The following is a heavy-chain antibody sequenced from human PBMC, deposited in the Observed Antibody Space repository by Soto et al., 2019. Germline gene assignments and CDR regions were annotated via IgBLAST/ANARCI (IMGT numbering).Heavy chain of an antibody. D-gene: IGHD4-17*01. CDR1: GGSFSGYY. CDR3: ASLSDDYGDYPPYLDY. CDR2: INHSGST. Sequence: SETLSLTCAVYGGSFSGYYWSWIRQPPGKGLEWIGEINHSGSTNYNPSLKRRVTISVDTSKNQFSLKLSSVTAADTAVYYCASLSDDYGDYPPYLDYWGQGTLVTVSS. J-gene: IGHJ4*02. V-gene: IGHV4-34*01.